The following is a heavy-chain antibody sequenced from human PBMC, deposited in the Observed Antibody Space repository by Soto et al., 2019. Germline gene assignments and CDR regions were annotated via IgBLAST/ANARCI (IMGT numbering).Heavy chain of an antibody. Sequence: WVSLRLSWAASGFTFSSYGMHCVRQAPGKVLDWGAVISYEGGNKYYAASVKGRFTISRDNSKNTLFMKMNSLRAEDTAVYYCAKIRPRSTIYYYYSMDVWGQGTTVTVSS. J-gene: IGHJ6*02. CDR1: GFTFSSYG. CDR3: AKIRPRSTIYYYYSMDV. V-gene: IGHV3-30*18. CDR2: ISYEGGNK. D-gene: IGHD3-16*01.